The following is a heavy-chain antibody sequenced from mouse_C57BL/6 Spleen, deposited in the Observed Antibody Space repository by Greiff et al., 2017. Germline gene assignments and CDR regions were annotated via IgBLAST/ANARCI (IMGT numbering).Heavy chain of an antibody. CDR1: GYTFTDYE. Sequence: QVQLKESGAELVRPGASVTLSCKASGYTFTDYEMHWVKQTPVHGLEWIGAIDPETGGTAYNQKFKGKAILTADKSSSTAYMELRSLTSEDSAVXYCTIAGVVAHWYFDVWGTGTTGTVSS. CDR2: IDPETGGT. CDR3: TIAGVVAHWYFDV. J-gene: IGHJ1*03. V-gene: IGHV1-15*01. D-gene: IGHD1-1*01.